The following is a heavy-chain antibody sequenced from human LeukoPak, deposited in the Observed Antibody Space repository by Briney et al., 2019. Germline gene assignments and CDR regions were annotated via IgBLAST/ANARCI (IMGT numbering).Heavy chain of an antibody. V-gene: IGHV3-30*18. J-gene: IGHJ4*02. Sequence: GGSLRLSCAASGFTFSSYAMSWVRQAPGKGLEWVAVISYDGSNKYYADSVKGRFTISRDNSKNTLYLQMNSLRAEDTAVYYCAKDFGVYSGYDFFDYWGQGTLVTVSS. D-gene: IGHD5-12*01. CDR1: GFTFSSYA. CDR3: AKDFGVYSGYDFFDY. CDR2: ISYDGSNK.